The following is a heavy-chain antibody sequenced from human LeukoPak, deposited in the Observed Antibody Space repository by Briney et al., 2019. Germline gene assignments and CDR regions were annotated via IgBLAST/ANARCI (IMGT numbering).Heavy chain of an antibody. J-gene: IGHJ4*02. D-gene: IGHD6-13*01. V-gene: IGHV3-23*01. CDR2: ISGSGGST. Sequence: GGSLRLSCAASGFTFSSYAMSWVRQAPGKGLEWVSAISGSGGSTYYADSVKGRFTISRDNSKNTLYLQMNSLRAEDTAVYYCATYSSSWYYFDYWGQGTPVTVSS. CDR1: GFTFSSYA. CDR3: ATYSSSWYYFDY.